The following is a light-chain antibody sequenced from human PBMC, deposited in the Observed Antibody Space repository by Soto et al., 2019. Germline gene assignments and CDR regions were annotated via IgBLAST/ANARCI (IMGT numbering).Light chain of an antibody. V-gene: IGKV1-5*03. Sequence: VTITCRASQDIGTWLAWYQQKPEKAPKVLIYRASHLESGVPSRFSASGSGTEFSLTINSLQADDFATYYCQQYHIYSWTFGQGTKV. CDR1: QDIGTW. CDR2: RAS. J-gene: IGKJ1*01. CDR3: QQYHIYSWT.